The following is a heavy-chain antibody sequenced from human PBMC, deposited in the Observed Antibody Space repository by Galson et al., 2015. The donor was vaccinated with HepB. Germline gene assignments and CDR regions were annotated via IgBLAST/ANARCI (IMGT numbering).Heavy chain of an antibody. CDR1: GFTFSSYG. V-gene: IGHV3-30*18. CDR2: ISYDGSNK. Sequence: SLRLSCAASGFTFSSYGMHWVRQAPGKGLEWVAVISYDGSNKYYADSVKGRFTISRDNSKNTLYLQMNSLRAEDTAVYYCAEGPHTYYYDSSGYLPDYWGQGTLVTVSS. CDR3: AEGPHTYYYDSSGYLPDY. J-gene: IGHJ4*02. D-gene: IGHD3-22*01.